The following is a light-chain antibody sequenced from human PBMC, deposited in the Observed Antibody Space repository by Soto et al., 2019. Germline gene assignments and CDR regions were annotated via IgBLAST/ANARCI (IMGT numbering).Light chain of an antibody. J-gene: IGKJ1*01. CDR3: QQYYSPPWT. CDR2: WAS. CDR1: QSVLYTSNNKDY. Sequence: DIVMTQSPDSLAVSLGERATINCKSSQSVLYTSNNKDYLAWFQQKPGQPPKLLIYWASTRESGVPDRFSGSGSGTDFTLTINSLQAEDVAVYYCQQYYSPPWTFGQGTTVEIK. V-gene: IGKV4-1*01.